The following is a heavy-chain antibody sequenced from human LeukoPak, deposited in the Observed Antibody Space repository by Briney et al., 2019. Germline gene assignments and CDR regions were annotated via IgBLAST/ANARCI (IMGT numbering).Heavy chain of an antibody. CDR1: GFTFRDYY. Sequence: GGSLRLSCAASGFTFRDYYMSWIRQAPGKGLEWVSYISKSGSTKDYTDSVKGRFTISRDNTKNSLYLQMNSLRVEDTAVYYCARVLGSYAVDYWGQGTLATVSS. J-gene: IGHJ4*02. CDR3: ARVLGSYAVDY. V-gene: IGHV3-11*01. CDR2: ISKSGSTK. D-gene: IGHD3-10*01.